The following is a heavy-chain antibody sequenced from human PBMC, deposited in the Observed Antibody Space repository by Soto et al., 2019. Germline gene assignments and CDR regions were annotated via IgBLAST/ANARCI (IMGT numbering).Heavy chain of an antibody. CDR2: IYHSGST. D-gene: IGHD2-21*02. CDR1: GGSISSGGYS. J-gene: IGHJ4*02. CDR3: ARAYCGGDCYSRGESFDY. V-gene: IGHV4-30-2*01. Sequence: QLQLQESGSGLVKPSQTLSLTCAVSGGSISSGGYSWSWIRQPPGKGLEWIGYIYHSGSTYYNPSLKSRVTISVDRSKNQFSLKLSSVTAADTAVYYCARAYCGGDCYSRGESFDYWGQGTLVTVSS.